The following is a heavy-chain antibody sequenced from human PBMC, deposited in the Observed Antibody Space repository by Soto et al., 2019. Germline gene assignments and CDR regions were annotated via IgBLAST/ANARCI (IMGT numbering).Heavy chain of an antibody. CDR1: SGSFSGYY. Sequence: QVQLQQWGAGLLKPSETLSLTCAVYSGSFSGYYWNWIRQPPGKGLEWIGEINHSGSTNYNPSLSSGVTTPVATSKNQFSLSLAPVPAPTTAVHSGARGGRWSLKTFDTWAKGHWSPSLQ. CDR2: INHSGST. D-gene: IGHD3-3*01. J-gene: IGHJ3*02. CDR3: ARGGRWSLKTFDT. V-gene: IGHV4-34*01.